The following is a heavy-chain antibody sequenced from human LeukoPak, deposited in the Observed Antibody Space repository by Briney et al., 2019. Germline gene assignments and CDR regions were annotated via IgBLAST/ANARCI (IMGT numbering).Heavy chain of an antibody. D-gene: IGHD3-10*01. V-gene: IGHV4-30-4*01. J-gene: IGHJ4*02. CDR3: GREPYYYGSGRSDY. CDR1: DGSISSGDYY. CDR2: IYYSGYT. Sequence: SETLSLTCTVSDGSISSGDYYWSWIRQPPGKGLEGIGYIYYSGYTYYSPSLKSRVTISVDTSKNQFSLKLSSVTAADTAVYYCGREPYYYGSGRSDYWGQGTLVTVSS.